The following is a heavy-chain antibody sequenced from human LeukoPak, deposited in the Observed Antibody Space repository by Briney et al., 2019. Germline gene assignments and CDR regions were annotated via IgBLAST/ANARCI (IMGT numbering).Heavy chain of an antibody. CDR2: IKQDGRDK. D-gene: IGHD3-22*01. V-gene: IGHV3-7*01. J-gene: IGHJ4*02. CDR3: ARHSNKYDYDSSGHYRGFDY. CDR1: GFTFSFHW. Sequence: GGSVRLSCAASGFTFSFHWMSWVRQAPGKGLEWVANIKQDGRDKYYVESVKGRFTISRDNSRNSLYLQMNSLRAEDTAVYFCARHSNKYDYDSSGHYRGFDYWGQGTLVSVSS.